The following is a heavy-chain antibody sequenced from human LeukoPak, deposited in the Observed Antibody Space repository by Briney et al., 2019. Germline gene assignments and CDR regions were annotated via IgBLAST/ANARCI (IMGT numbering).Heavy chain of an antibody. CDR2: ISGSGGST. J-gene: IGHJ4*02. Sequence: GGSLRLSCAASGFTFSSYAMSWVRQAPGKGLEWVSAISGSGGSTYYADSVKGRFTISRDNSKNTLYLQMNSLRAEDTAVYYCARDRQWLTDGDFDYWGQGTLVTVSS. CDR3: ARDRQWLTDGDFDY. CDR1: GFTFSSYA. D-gene: IGHD6-19*01. V-gene: IGHV3-23*01.